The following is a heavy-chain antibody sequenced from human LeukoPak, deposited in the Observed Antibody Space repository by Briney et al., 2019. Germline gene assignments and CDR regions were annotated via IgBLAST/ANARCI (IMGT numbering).Heavy chain of an antibody. V-gene: IGHV3-30-3*01. D-gene: IGHD1-26*01. Sequence: GGSLRLSCAASGFTFSSYAMHWVRQAPGKGLEWVAVISYDGSNKYYADSVKGRFTISRDNSKNTLYLQMNSLRAEDTAVYYCAREGMGGSYLWQDYWGQGTLVTVSS. J-gene: IGHJ4*02. CDR3: AREGMGGSYLWQDY. CDR2: ISYDGSNK. CDR1: GFTFSSYA.